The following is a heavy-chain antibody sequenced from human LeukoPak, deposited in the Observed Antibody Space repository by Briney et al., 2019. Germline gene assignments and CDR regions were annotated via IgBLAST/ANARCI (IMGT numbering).Heavy chain of an antibody. CDR1: GYTFTSFG. CDR3: ARDDYGDYPTAFDI. Sequence: APVKVSCKASGYTFTSFGISWVRQAPGQGLEWMGWISAYDGNTNYAQKLQGRVTMTTDTSTYTAYMELRSLRSDDTAVYYCARDDYGDYPTAFDIWGQGTMVTVSS. CDR2: ISAYDGNT. D-gene: IGHD4-17*01. V-gene: IGHV1-18*01. J-gene: IGHJ3*02.